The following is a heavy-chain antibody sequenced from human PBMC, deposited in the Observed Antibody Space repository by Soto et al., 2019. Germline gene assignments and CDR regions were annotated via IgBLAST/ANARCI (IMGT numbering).Heavy chain of an antibody. V-gene: IGHV3-53*01. CDR1: GFTVSSYY. CDR3: ARAFGGSYDY. J-gene: IGHJ4*02. CDR2: IYSSGPT. Sequence: GGSLRLSCAASGFTVSSYYMNWVRLVPEKGLEWVSVIYSSGPTFYADSVRGRFTISRDNSKNTLYLQMNSLRVEDTAVYYCARAFGGSYDYWGQGTLVTVPQ. D-gene: IGHD1-26*01.